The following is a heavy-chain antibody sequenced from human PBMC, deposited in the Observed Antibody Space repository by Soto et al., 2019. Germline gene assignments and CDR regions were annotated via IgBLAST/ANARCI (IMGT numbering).Heavy chain of an antibody. CDR3: SRDGGSSWYVGFDP. D-gene: IGHD6-13*01. V-gene: IGHV4-31*03. Sequence: SETLSLTCTVSGGSISSGGYYWSWIRQHPGKGLEWIGYIYYSGSTYYNPSLKSRVTISVDTSKNQFSLKLSSVTAADTAVYYCSRDGGSSWYVGFDPWGQGTLVTVSS. CDR2: IYYSGST. J-gene: IGHJ5*02. CDR1: GGSISSGGYY.